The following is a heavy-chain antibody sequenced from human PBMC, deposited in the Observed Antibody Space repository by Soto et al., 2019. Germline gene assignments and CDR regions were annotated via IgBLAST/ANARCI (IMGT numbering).Heavy chain of an antibody. CDR3: ARGYFDCTLYCPLGE. Sequence: PTGTPSLTCTVSDASISSNDVHWGWIRQPPGKGLEWIGVIYYSGTTHYNPSLKSRVAISVDMSKNQFSLKLSSVTAADTAVYYCARGYFDCTLYCPLGEWGPGTLVTVSS. D-gene: IGHD3-16*01. CDR1: DASISSNDVH. V-gene: IGHV4-39*01. J-gene: IGHJ4*02. CDR2: IYYSGTT.